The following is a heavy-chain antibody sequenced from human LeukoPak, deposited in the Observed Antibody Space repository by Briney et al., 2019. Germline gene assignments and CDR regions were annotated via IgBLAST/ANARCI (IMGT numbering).Heavy chain of an antibody. D-gene: IGHD3-22*01. CDR2: INPNSGGT. CDR3: GAYYYDSSGHGDY. Sequence: ASVKVSCKASRYTFTGYYMHWVRQAPGQGLEWMGRINPNSGGTNYAQKFQGRVTMTRDTSISTAYMELSRLRSDDTAVYYCGAYYYDSSGHGDYWGQGTLVTVS. J-gene: IGHJ4*02. V-gene: IGHV1-2*06. CDR1: RYTFTGYY.